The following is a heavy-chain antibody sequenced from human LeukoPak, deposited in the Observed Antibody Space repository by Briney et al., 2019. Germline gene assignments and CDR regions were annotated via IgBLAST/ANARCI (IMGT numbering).Heavy chain of an antibody. CDR1: KFTFSSYN. CDR2: ISSSSSPI. CDR3: ATSGYPDY. V-gene: IGHV3-48*02. D-gene: IGHD3-22*01. J-gene: IGHJ4*02. Sequence: PGGSLRLSCAASKFTFSSYNMNWVRPAPGKGLEWLAYISSSSSPIYYADSVKGRFTISRDNAKNSLYLQMNSLRDEDTAVYYCATSGYPDYWGQGTLVTVSS.